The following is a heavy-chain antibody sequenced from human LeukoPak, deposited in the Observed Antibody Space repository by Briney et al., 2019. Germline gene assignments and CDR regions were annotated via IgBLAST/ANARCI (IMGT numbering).Heavy chain of an antibody. CDR3: ASGDPRGPNDY. V-gene: IGHV4-59*01. CDR2: ILYSGST. J-gene: IGHJ4*02. CDR1: GASLSSYY. Sequence: PSETLSLTCTVSGASLSSYYWSWIGQPPGKGLEWIGNILYSGSTDYNPSLRSRVTISIDTSKVQFSLKLSAVTAADTAVYYCASGDPRGPNDYWGQGTLVTVSS.